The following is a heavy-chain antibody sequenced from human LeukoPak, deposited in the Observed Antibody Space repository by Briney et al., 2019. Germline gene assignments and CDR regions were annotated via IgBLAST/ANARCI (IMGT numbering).Heavy chain of an antibody. V-gene: IGHV3-15*01. CDR1: GFTFSNAW. CDR2: IKSKTDGGTT. J-gene: IGHJ4*02. D-gene: IGHD3-10*01. Sequence: GGSLRLSCAASGFTFSNAWMSWVRQAPGKGLEWVGRIKSKTDGGTTDYAAPVKGRFTISRDDSKNTLYLQMNSLKTEDTAVYYCTTDILWFGEYDYWGQGTLVTVSS. CDR3: TTDILWFGEYDY.